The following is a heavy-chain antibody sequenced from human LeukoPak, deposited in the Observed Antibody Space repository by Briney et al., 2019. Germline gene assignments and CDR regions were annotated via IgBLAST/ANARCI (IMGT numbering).Heavy chain of an antibody. CDR1: RFTVSTNY. CDR3: ASHWGGY. D-gene: IGHD3-16*01. V-gene: IGHV3-53*01. CDR2: IYDSGTI. J-gene: IGHJ4*02. Sequence: GGSLRLSCAAYRFTVSTNYMSWVRQAPGKGLEWVSIIYDSGTIHYADSVKGRFTISRDNLKNTLYLQMNSLRAEDTAVYYCASHWGGYWGQGTLVTVSS.